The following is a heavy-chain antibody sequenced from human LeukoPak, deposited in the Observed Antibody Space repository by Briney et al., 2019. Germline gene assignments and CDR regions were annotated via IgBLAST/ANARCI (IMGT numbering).Heavy chain of an antibody. CDR1: GFTLSSYA. Sequence: GGSLRLSCAASGFTLSSYAMSWVRQAPGKGLEWVSAISGSGDSTYYGDSVKGRFTISRDNSKNTLYLQMNSLRAEDTAVYYCARTGIAAAGDYWGQGTLVTVSS. CDR3: ARTGIAAAGDY. V-gene: IGHV3-23*01. CDR2: ISGSGDST. J-gene: IGHJ4*02. D-gene: IGHD6-13*01.